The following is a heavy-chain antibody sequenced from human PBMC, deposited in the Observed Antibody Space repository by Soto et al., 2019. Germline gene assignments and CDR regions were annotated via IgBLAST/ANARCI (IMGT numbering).Heavy chain of an antibody. Sequence: SLNLSCKCSGYTFTNIWIGWVRQMPGKGREWMGIIFPSDSDTRYSPSFQGQVTISADKPINTAYLQWSSLKASDTAVYYCARHSLIGSSIYGIDVWGQGTTVTVSS. J-gene: IGHJ6*02. D-gene: IGHD6-6*01. V-gene: IGHV5-51*01. CDR3: ARHSLIGSSIYGIDV. CDR2: IFPSDSDT. CDR1: GYTFTNIW.